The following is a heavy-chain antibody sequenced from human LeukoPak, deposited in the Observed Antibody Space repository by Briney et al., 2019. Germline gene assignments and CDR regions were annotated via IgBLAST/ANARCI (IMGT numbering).Heavy chain of an antibody. CDR3: ARDFGNYDILTGYYYGMDV. CDR2: ISSSSSYI. Sequence: GGSLRLSCAASGFTFSSYSMNWVRQAPGKGLEWVSSISSSSSYIYYADSVKGRFTISRDNAKSSLYLQMNSLRAEDTAVYYCARDFGNYDILTGYYYGMDVWGQGTTVTVSS. CDR1: GFTFSSYS. V-gene: IGHV3-21*01. D-gene: IGHD3-9*01. J-gene: IGHJ6*02.